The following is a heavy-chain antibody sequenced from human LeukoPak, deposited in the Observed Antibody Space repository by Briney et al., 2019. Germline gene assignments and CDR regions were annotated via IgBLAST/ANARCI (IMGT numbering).Heavy chain of an antibody. CDR1: VGALSNYY. V-gene: IGHV4-4*07. D-gene: IGHD3-16*01. J-gene: IGHJ3*02. CDR3: ARNRSNDFGEVPFDI. CDR2: ISYSGGT. Sequence: ETLSLTCTVSVGALSNYYWSWIRQSAGKGLEWIGHISYSGGTNHNPSLKSRVTMSTDKSKNQIYLRLSSVTAADTAIYYCARNRSNDFGEVPFDIWGQGTMVSVS.